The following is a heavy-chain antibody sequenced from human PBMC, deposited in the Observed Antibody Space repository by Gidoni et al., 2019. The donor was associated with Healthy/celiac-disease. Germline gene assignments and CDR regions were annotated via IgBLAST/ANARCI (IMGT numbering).Heavy chain of an antibody. CDR3: ARDEGGYSYGLDY. Sequence: QAQLVESGGGVDQPGRFLRLSCAASGCTFSSYAMHWVRQAPGKGLEWVTVISYDGSNTYYADSVKGRFTISRDNSKNTLYLQMNGLRAEDTAVYYCARDEGGYSYGLDYWGQGTLVTVSS. V-gene: IGHV3-30*01. D-gene: IGHD5-18*01. CDR1: GCTFSSYA. J-gene: IGHJ4*02. CDR2: ISYDGSNT.